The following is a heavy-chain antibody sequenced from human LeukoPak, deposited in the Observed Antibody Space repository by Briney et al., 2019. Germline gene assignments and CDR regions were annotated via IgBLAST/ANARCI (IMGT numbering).Heavy chain of an antibody. D-gene: IGHD3-22*01. Sequence: PSETLSLTCTVSGGSINSGDYYWSWIRQPPGKGLEWIGYIYYSGTTYYNPSLKSRVTISVDTSKNQFSLKLSSVTAADTAVYYCASYYDSSGPTFDFWGQGTLVTVSS. CDR3: ASYYDSSGPTFDF. CDR2: IYYSGTT. J-gene: IGHJ4*02. V-gene: IGHV4-30-4*01. CDR1: GGSINSGDYY.